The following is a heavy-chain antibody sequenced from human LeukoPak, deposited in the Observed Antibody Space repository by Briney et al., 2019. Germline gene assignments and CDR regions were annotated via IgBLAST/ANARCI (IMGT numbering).Heavy chain of an antibody. V-gene: IGHV3-23*01. Sequence: GGSLRLSCAASGFTFSSYAMSWVRQAPGKGLEWVSAISGSGGSTYYADSVKGRFTISRDNSKNTLYLQMKSLRAEDTAVYYCAKGHCSSTSCARFDPWGQGTLVTVSS. CDR1: GFTFSSYA. D-gene: IGHD2-2*01. CDR3: AKGHCSSTSCARFDP. J-gene: IGHJ5*02. CDR2: ISGSGGST.